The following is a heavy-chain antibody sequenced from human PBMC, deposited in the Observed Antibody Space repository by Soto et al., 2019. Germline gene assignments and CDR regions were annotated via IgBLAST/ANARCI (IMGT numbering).Heavy chain of an antibody. J-gene: IGHJ6*02. CDR3: ARDGGDYDFWSGSSLAGMDV. D-gene: IGHD3-3*01. CDR2: INPNSGGT. CDR1: GYTCTGYY. V-gene: IGHV1-2*04. Sequence: GASVKVSCKASGYTCTGYYMHWVRQAPGQGLEWMGWINPNSGGTNYAQKFQGWVTMTRDTSISTAYMELSRLRSDDTAVYYCARDGGDYDFWSGSSLAGMDVWGQGTTVTVSS.